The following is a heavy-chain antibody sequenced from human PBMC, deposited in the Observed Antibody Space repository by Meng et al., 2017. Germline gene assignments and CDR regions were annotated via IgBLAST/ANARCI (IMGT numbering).Heavy chain of an antibody. CDR2: INHSGST. CDR3: ARGRGYSYGYRGGAFDI. D-gene: IGHD5-18*01. CDR1: GGSFSGYY. V-gene: IGHV4-34*01. Sequence: VQLQQWGAGLLKPSETLSPTCAVDGGSFSGYYWSWIRQPPGKGLEWIGEINHSGSTNYNPSLKSRVTISVDTSKNQFSLKLSSVTAADTAVYYCARGRGYSYGYRGGAFDIWGQGTMVTVSS. J-gene: IGHJ3*02.